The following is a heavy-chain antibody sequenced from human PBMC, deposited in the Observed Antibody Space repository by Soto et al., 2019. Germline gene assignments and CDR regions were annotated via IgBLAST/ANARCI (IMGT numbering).Heavy chain of an antibody. CDR2: INPSGGST. CDR1: GYTFTSYY. V-gene: IGHV1-46*01. J-gene: IGHJ6*02. Sequence: ASVKVSCKASGYTFTSYYMHWVRQAPGQGLEWMGIINPSGGSTSYAQKFQGRVTMTRDTSTSTVYMELSSLRSEDTAVYYCARDPPAYSKGCDYYYYGMDVWGQGTTVTVSS. D-gene: IGHD4-4*01. CDR3: ARDPPAYSKGCDYYYYGMDV.